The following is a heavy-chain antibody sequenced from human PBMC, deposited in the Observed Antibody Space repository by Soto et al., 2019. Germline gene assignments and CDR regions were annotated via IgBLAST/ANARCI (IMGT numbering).Heavy chain of an antibody. CDR2: IGGSGSSA. V-gene: IGHV3-23*01. CDR1: GFTFKNFA. Sequence: EVQLLESGGGLVQPGGSLRPSCAASGFTFKNFAVSWVRQAPGKGMEWVSAIGGSGSSANYADSVKGRFTVSRDDSKSTLYLQMSGLRVDDTALYYCAKDAVAYNGEWDWFDLWGQGTLVTVSS. J-gene: IGHJ5*02. CDR3: AKDAVAYNGEWDWFDL. D-gene: IGHD3-10*01.